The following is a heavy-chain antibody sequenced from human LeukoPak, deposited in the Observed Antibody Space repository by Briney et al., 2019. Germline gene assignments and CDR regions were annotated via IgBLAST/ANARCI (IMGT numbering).Heavy chain of an antibody. CDR3: ARGLLEWLLRD. CDR1: GFTFSSYS. CDR2: ISSSSSYI. J-gene: IGHJ4*02. V-gene: IGHV3-21*01. Sequence: GGSLRLXCAASGFTFSSYSMNWVRQAPGKGLEWVSSISSSSSYIYYSDSVKGRFTISRDNAKNSLYLQMNSLRAEDTAVYYRARGLLEWLLRDWGQGTLVTVSS. D-gene: IGHD3-3*01.